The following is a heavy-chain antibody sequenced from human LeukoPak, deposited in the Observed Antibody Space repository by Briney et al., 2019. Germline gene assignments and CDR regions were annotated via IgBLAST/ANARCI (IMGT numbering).Heavy chain of an antibody. Sequence: SETLSLTCAVYGGSFSGYYWSWIRQPPGKGLEWIGEINHSGSTNYNPSLKSRVTISVDTSKNQFSLKLSSVTAADTAVYYCARVMSGTDAFDIWGQGTMVTVSS. CDR3: ARVMSGTDAFDI. D-gene: IGHD3-3*01. V-gene: IGHV4-34*01. CDR1: GGSFSGYY. J-gene: IGHJ3*02. CDR2: INHSGST.